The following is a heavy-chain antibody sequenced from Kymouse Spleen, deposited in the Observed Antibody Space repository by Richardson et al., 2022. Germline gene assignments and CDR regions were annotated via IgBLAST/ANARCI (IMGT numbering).Heavy chain of an antibody. Sequence: QVQLVESGGGVVQPGRSLRLSCAASGFTFSSYGMHWVRQAPGKGLEWVAVIWYDGSNKYYADSVKGRFTISRDNSKNTLYLQMNSLRAEDTAVYYCARKYSSSANFDYWGQGTLVTVSS. V-gene: IGHV3-33*01. D-gene: IGHD6-6*01. J-gene: IGHJ4*02. CDR2: IWYDGSNK. CDR1: GFTFSSYG. CDR3: ARKYSSSANFDY.